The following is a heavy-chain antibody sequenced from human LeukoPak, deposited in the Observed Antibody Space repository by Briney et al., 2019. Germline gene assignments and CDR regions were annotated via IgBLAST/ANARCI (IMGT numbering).Heavy chain of an antibody. D-gene: IGHD2-2*01. J-gene: IGHJ6*03. V-gene: IGHV4-59*12. CDR1: AGSISRYY. CDR3: AGDVVVVPAAMYYYYYMDV. CDR2: IYYSGST. Sequence: SETLSLTCTVSAGSISRYYWSWIRQPPGKGLEWIGYIYYSGSTNYNPSLKSRVTISVDTSKNQFSLKLSSVTAADTAVYYCAGDVVVVPAAMYYYYYMDVWGKGTTVTVSS.